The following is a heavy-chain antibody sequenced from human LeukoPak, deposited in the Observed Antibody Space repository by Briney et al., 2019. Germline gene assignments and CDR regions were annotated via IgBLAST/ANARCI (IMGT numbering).Heavy chain of an antibody. CDR3: ARVKYDFWSGYYSYYFDY. Sequence: ASVKVSCKASGYTFTSYDINWVRQATGQGLEWMGWVNPNSGDTGYTQKFQGRVTITRNTSISTAYMELSSLRSEDTAVYYCARVKYDFWSGYYSYYFDYWGQGTLVTVSS. J-gene: IGHJ4*02. CDR2: VNPNSGDT. D-gene: IGHD3-3*01. CDR1: GYTFTSYD. V-gene: IGHV1-8*03.